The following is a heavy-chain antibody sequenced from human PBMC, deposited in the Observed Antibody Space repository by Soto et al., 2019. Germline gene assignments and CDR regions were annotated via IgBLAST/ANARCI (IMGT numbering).Heavy chain of an antibody. Sequence: GGSLRLSCAASGFAFSNYGMHWVRQAPGKGLEWVALISHDGSNTFYADSLKGRFTISRDSSKNTVSLEMTSLRAEDTAVYYCAKGGRQWLVTSDFNYWGQGA. V-gene: IGHV3-30*18. J-gene: IGHJ4*02. CDR3: AKGGRQWLVTSDFNY. CDR2: ISHDGSNT. D-gene: IGHD6-19*01. CDR1: GFAFSNYG.